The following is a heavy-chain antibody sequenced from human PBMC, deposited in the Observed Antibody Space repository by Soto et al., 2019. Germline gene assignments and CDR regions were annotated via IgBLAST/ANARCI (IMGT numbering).Heavy chain of an antibody. D-gene: IGHD3-22*01. CDR2: IIPIFGTA. Sequence: GASVKVSCKASGGTFSSYAISWVRQAPGQGLEWMGGIIPIFGTANYAQKFQGRVTITADESTGTAYMELSSLRSEDTAVYYCAREYYYDSSGYYSIYFDYWGQGTLVTVSS. CDR1: GGTFSSYA. J-gene: IGHJ4*02. CDR3: AREYYYDSSGYYSIYFDY. V-gene: IGHV1-69*13.